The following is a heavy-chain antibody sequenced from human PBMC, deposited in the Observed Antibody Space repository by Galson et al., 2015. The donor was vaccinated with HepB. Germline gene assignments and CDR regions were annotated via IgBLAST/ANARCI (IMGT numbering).Heavy chain of an antibody. V-gene: IGHV3-9*01. D-gene: IGHD6-13*01. J-gene: IGHJ4*02. CDR2: LNWTGGHS. CDR1: GFTFDDYA. Sequence: SLRPSCAASGFTFDDYAMHWVRQAPGKGLEWVTGLNWTGGHSGYADSVKGRFTISRDNAKNSLFLQMNSLTVEDTALYFCVKGGKDYSSSWFEDYWGQGTLVTVSS. CDR3: VKGGKDYSSSWFEDY.